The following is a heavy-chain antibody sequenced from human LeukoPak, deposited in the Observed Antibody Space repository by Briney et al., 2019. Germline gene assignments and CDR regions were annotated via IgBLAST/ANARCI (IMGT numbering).Heavy chain of an antibody. CDR2: IYHSGST. CDR1: GYSISSGYY. V-gene: IGHV4-38-2*02. CDR3: ARGGYSYAVDY. Sequence: PSETLSLTCTVSGYSISSGYYWGWIRQPPGKGLEWIGSIYHSGSTYYNPSLKSRVTISVDTSKNQFSLKLSSVTAAGTAVYYCARGGYSYAVDYWGQGTLVTVSS. J-gene: IGHJ4*02. D-gene: IGHD5-18*01.